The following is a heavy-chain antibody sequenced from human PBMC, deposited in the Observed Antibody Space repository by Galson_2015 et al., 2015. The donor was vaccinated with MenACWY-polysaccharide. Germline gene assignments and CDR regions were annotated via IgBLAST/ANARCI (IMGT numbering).Heavy chain of an antibody. J-gene: IGHJ3*02. CDR3: AKDTGPGEYAYSWGTFDI. D-gene: IGHD3-10*01. CDR2: VSASGGST. CDR1: GFTFSSYA. V-gene: IGHV3-23*01. Sequence: SLRLSCAASGFTFSSYAMSWVRQAPGKGLEWVSGVSASGGSTVYTDSAKGRFTRPRDNSKRSLYLQMNSLRAEDTAVYYCAKDTGPGEYAYSWGTFDIWGRGTMVTVSS.